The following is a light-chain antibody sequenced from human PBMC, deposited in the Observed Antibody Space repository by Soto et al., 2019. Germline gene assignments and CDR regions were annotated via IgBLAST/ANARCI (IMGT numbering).Light chain of an antibody. V-gene: IGKV3-11*02. CDR1: QSVDNY. CDR2: ASS. CDR3: QQRREWPRT. J-gene: IGKJ2*02. Sequence: IGVTQSLSTLSMSPEVTATLSCRASQSVDNYLAWYQQKAGQVPRLLIYASSIRATGIPARFSGSGSGRDFTLTISSLEPEDFAVYYCQQRREWPRTLGQGTKVDI.